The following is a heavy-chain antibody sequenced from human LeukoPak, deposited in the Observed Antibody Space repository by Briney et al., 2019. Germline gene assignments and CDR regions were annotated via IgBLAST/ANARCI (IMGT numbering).Heavy chain of an antibody. V-gene: IGHV3-23*01. J-gene: IGHJ4*02. CDR3: AKQFLGAN. CDR1: GIIFSSLA. Sequence: GGSLRLSCAASGIIFSSLAMTWVRQAPGKGLEWVSTINAVDANTYYADSVKGRFTVSRDNSRNTLYLQMNSLRAEDTAVYYCAKQFLGANWGQGTLFIVSS. D-gene: IGHD4/OR15-4a*01. CDR2: INAVDANT.